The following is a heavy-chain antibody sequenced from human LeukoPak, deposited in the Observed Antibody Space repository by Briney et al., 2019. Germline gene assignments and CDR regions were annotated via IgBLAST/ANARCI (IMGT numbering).Heavy chain of an antibody. CDR3: ARERGGQRTGQFDQ. J-gene: IGHJ4*02. CDR1: GDSISSSY. CDR2: IYYSGSA. D-gene: IGHD1-1*01. V-gene: IGHV4-59*01. Sequence: SETLSLTCTVPGDSISSSYWSWIRQPPGETLEWVGYIYYSGSANYNPSLKDRVSMSVDTSKNQLSLRLSSVTAADTAVYYCARERGGQRTGQFDQWGQGILVTVSS.